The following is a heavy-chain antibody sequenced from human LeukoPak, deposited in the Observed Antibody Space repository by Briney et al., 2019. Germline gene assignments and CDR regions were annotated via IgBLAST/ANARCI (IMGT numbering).Heavy chain of an antibody. V-gene: IGHV4-39*07. CDR1: GGSISSSSYY. CDR2: IYYSGST. J-gene: IGHJ3*02. CDR3: ARDRMDIVASDAFDI. D-gene: IGHD5-12*01. Sequence: SETLSLTCTVSGGSISSSSYYWGWIRQPPGKGLEWIGSIYYSGSTYYNPSLKSRVTISVDTSKNQFSLKLSSVTAADTAVYYCARDRMDIVASDAFDIWGQGTMVTVSS.